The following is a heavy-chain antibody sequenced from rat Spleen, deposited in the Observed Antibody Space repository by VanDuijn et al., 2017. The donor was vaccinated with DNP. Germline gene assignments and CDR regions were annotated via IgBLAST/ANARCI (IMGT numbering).Heavy chain of an antibody. V-gene: IGHV3-1*01. Sequence: EMQLQESGPGLVKPSQSLSLTCSVTGSSITSNYWGWIRKFPGNKMEWMGYISYSGSTSYNPSLKSRISITRDTSKNQFFLQLNSVTTEDTATYYCARWRDWYFDFWGPGTKVTVSS. J-gene: IGHJ1*01. CDR3: ARWRDWYFDF. CDR1: GSSITSNY. D-gene: IGHD1-11*01. CDR2: ISYSGST.